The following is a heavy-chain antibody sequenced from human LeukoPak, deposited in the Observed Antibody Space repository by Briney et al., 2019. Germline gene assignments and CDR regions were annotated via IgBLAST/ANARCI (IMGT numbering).Heavy chain of an antibody. CDR2: IGGSGGSP. D-gene: IGHD2-15*01. CDR3: ARGYGHHIYIFDC. Sequence: PGGSLTLSCAASGFTFSSYIMSWRRQAPGKGLEWVSAIGGSGGSPYYADSVKGRFTISRDNSKNTLYLQMNSLRAEHTAVYYCARGYGHHIYIFDCWGARALFSVSS. CDR1: GFTFSSYI. V-gene: IGHV3-23*01. J-gene: IGHJ4*02.